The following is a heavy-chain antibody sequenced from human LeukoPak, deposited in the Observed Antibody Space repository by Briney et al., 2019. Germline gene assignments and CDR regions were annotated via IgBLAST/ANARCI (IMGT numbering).Heavy chain of an antibody. J-gene: IGHJ4*02. CDR2: ISGSGGST. CDR3: AKLGNSNPLRLPFDY. D-gene: IGHD4-23*01. CDR1: GFTFSSYA. V-gene: IGHV3-23*01. Sequence: GGSLRLSCAASGFTFSSYAMSWVRQAPGKGLEWVSAISGSGGSTYYADSVKGRFTISRDNSKNTLYLQMNSLRAEDTAVYYCAKLGNSNPLRLPFDYWGQGTLVTVSS.